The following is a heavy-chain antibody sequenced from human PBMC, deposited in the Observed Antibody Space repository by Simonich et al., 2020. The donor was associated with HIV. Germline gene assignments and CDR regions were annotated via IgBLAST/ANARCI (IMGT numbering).Heavy chain of an antibody. D-gene: IGHD2-2*01. V-gene: IGHV3-21*01. J-gene: IGHJ4*02. Sequence: EVQLVESGVGLVKPGGSLRLSCAASGFTFSSYSMNWVRQAPGKGLEWVSSISSSRSYIYYADSVKGRFTISRDNAKNSLYLQMNSLRAEDTAVYYCARDGRKGSSTSCSDYWGQGTLVTVSS. CDR3: ARDGRKGSSTSCSDY. CDR1: GFTFSSYS. CDR2: ISSSRSYI.